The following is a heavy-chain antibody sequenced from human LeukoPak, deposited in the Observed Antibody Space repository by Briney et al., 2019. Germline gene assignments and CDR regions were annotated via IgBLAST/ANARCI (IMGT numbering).Heavy chain of an antibody. CDR3: ARTYYYDSSGYYGYFDY. CDR1: GYTFTSYY. CDR2: INPSGGST. Sequence: ASVKVSCKASGYTFTSYYMHWVRQAPGHGLEWMGIINPSGGSTSYAQKFQGRVTMTRDTSTSTVYMELSSLRSEDTAVYYCARTYYYDSSGYYGYFDYWGQGTLVTVSS. J-gene: IGHJ4*02. V-gene: IGHV1-46*01. D-gene: IGHD3-22*01.